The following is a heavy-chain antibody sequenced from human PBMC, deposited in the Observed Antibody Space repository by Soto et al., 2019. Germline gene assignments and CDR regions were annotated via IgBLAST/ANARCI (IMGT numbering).Heavy chain of an antibody. D-gene: IGHD6-13*01. Sequence: QVQLVESGGGVVQPGRSLRLSCAASGFTFSSYGMHWVRQAPGKGLEWVAVISYDGSNKYYADSVKGRFTISRDNSKNTLYPQMNSLRAEDTAVYYCAKLAHSSSWPIPYNWFDPWGQGTLVTVSS. J-gene: IGHJ5*02. CDR3: AKLAHSSSWPIPYNWFDP. CDR2: ISYDGSNK. CDR1: GFTFSSYG. V-gene: IGHV3-30*18.